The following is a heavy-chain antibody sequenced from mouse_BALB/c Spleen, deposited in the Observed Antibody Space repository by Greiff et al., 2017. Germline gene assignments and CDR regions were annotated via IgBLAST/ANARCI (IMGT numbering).Heavy chain of an antibody. CDR1: GFTFSDYG. CDR2: ISNLAYSI. V-gene: IGHV5-15*02. D-gene: IGHD1-2*01. J-gene: IGHJ4*01. Sequence: DVHLVESGGGLVQPGGSRKLSCAASGFTFSDYGMAWVRQAPGKGPEWVAFISNLAYSIYYADTVTGRFTISRENAKNTLYLEMSSLRSEDTAMYYCARVGYGAMDYWGQGTSVTVSS. CDR3: ARVGYGAMDY.